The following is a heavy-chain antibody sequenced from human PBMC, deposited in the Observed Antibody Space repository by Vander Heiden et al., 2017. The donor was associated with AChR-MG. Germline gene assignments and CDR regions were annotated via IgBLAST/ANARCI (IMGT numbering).Heavy chain of an antibody. J-gene: IGHJ3*02. V-gene: IGHV3-23*01. CDR2: ISGSGGST. Sequence: EVQLLESGGGLVQPGGSLRLSCAASGFTFSSYAMSWVRQAPGKGLEWVSAISGSGGSTYYADSVKGRVTISRDNSKNTLYRQMNSLRAEETAVYYCAKGDVIERTAFRTGAFDIWGQGTMVTVSS. CDR3: AKGDVIERTAFRTGAFDI. CDR1: GFTFSSYA.